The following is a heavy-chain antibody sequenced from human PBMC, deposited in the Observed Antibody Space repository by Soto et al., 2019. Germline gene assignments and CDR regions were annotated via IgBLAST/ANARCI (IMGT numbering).Heavy chain of an antibody. CDR1: CLPILTNYYW. D-gene: IGHD2-21*01. CDR3: VRQISRGLWAFDI. J-gene: IGHJ3*02. CDR2: IHFGGNT. V-gene: IGHV4-39*01. Sequence: SGTLSLNCPVPCLPILTNYYWWAWIRQPPGKGLEWIASIHFGGNTYYSPSLKRRVTISIDTSENQFSLKLNSVTAADTSMYYCVRQISRGLWAFDIWGQGTMVT.